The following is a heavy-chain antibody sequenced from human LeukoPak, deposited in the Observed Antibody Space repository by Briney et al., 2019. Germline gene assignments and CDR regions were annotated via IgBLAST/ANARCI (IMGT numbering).Heavy chain of an antibody. CDR1: GGSISSGGYY. CDR3: ARRGYSGYDLDY. V-gene: IGHV4-31*03. J-gene: IGHJ4*02. CDR2: IYHSGST. D-gene: IGHD5-12*01. Sequence: PSETLSLTCTVSGGSISSGGYYWSWIRQHPGKGLEWIGCIYHSGSTYYNPSLKSRVTISVYTSKNQFSLKLSSVTAADTAMYYCARRGYSGYDLDYWGQGTLVTVSS.